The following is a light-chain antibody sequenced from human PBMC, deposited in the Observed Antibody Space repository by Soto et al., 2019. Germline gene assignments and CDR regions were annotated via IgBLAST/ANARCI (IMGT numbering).Light chain of an antibody. V-gene: IGKV1-12*01. CDR2: GSS. CDR3: QQANSYPWT. J-gene: IGKJ1*01. CDR1: QGVSDW. Sequence: DIQMTQSPYSVSASVGDSVTITCRASQGVSDWVAWYQQKPGEAPKLLIYGSSSLLSGVPSRFSGTRSGTDFTLTISSLQPEDFATYYCQQANSYPWTFGQGTKVDIK.